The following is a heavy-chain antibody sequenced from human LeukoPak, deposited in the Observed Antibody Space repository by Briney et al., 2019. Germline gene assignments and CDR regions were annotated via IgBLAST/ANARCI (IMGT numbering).Heavy chain of an antibody. CDR1: GGSFSGYY. Sequence: PSETLSLTCAVYGGSFSGYYWSWIRQPPGKGLEWIGEINHSGSTNYNPSLKSRVTISVDTSKNQFSLKLSSVTAADTAVYYCGRGRNVLRYNYAFDIWGQGTMVTVSS. CDR3: GRGRNVLRYNYAFDI. J-gene: IGHJ3*02. V-gene: IGHV4-34*01. CDR2: INHSGST. D-gene: IGHD3-9*01.